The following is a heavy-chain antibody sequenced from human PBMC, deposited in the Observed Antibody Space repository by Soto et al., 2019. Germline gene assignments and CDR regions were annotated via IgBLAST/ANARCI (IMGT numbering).Heavy chain of an antibody. D-gene: IGHD3-10*01. V-gene: IGHV1-8*01. CDR3: ARGGLLWFGELFPYYYCGMDV. CDR2: MNPNSGNT. CDR1: GYTFTSYD. J-gene: IGHJ6*02. Sequence: QVQLVQSGAEVKKPGASVKVSCKASGYTFTSYDINWVRQATGQGLEWMGWMNPNSGNTGYAQKFQGRVTMTRNTSISTAYMERRSLRSEDSPVYYCARGGLLWFGELFPYYYCGMDVWGQGTTVTVSS.